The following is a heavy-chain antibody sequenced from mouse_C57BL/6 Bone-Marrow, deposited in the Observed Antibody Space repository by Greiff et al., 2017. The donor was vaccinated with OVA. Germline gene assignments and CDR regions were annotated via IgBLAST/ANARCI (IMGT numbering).Heavy chain of an antibody. Sequence: QVQLQQPVAELVMPGASVKLSCKASGYTFTSYWMHWVKQRPGQGLEWIGEIDPSDSYTNYNQKFKGKSTLTVDKSSSTAYMQLSSLTSEDSAVYYCARRYGKVDYWGQGTTLTVSS. V-gene: IGHV1-69*01. D-gene: IGHD2-10*02. CDR1: GYTFTSYW. CDR3: ARRYGKVDY. CDR2: IDPSDSYT. J-gene: IGHJ2*01.